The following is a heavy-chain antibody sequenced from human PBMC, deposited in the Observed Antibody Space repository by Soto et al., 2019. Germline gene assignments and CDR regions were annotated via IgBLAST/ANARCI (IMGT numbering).Heavy chain of an antibody. CDR3: ATQSPPDVFWNYYYYYYMEV. V-gene: IGHV1-8*01. D-gene: IGHD3-3*01. Sequence: GASVKVSCKASGYTFTSYDINWVRQATGQGLEWMGWMNPNSGNTGYAQKFQGRVTMTRNTSISTAYMELSSLRSEDTAVYYCATQSPPDVFWNYYYYYYMEVWGKGTTVTVSS. CDR1: GYTFTSYD. CDR2: MNPNSGNT. J-gene: IGHJ6*03.